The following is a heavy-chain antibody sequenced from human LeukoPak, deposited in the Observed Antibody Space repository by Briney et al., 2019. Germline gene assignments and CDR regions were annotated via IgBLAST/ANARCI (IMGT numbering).Heavy chain of an antibody. D-gene: IGHD4-23*01. Sequence: SETLSLTCTVSGGSISSSYWSWIRQPPGKGLEWIGYISPSGSTNYNPSLESRVTISVDTSKRHISLRLSSVTAADTAVYYCATDYGGNSDWYFDLWGRGTLVTVSS. J-gene: IGHJ2*01. V-gene: IGHV4-4*08. CDR1: GGSISSSY. CDR3: ATDYGGNSDWYFDL. CDR2: ISPSGST.